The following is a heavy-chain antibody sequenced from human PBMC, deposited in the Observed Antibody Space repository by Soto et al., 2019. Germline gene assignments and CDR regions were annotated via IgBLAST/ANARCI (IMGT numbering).Heavy chain of an antibody. D-gene: IGHD6-6*01. CDR2: IYYSGST. J-gene: IGHJ6*02. Sequence: QVQLQESGPGLVKPSQTLSLTCTVSGGSISSGGYFWSWIRPHPGKGLEWIGFIYYSGSTYYNPPLKSRLTISVDTSKNQFSLKLSSVTAADTAVYYCAREGAAPYYYYGMDVWGQGTTVTVSS. V-gene: IGHV4-31*03. CDR1: GGSISSGGYF. CDR3: AREGAAPYYYYGMDV.